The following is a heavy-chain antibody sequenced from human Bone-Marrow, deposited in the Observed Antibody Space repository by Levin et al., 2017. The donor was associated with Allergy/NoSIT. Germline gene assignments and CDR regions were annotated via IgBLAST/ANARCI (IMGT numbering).Heavy chain of an antibody. D-gene: IGHD5-12*01. CDR1: GGSFSGYY. J-gene: IGHJ4*02. Sequence: SETLSLTCAVYGGSFSGYYWSWIRQPPGKGLEWIGEINHSGNTNYNPSLKSRVTISVDTSKTQFSLKLSSVTAADTAVYYCARPGYSGHDIDHWGQGTLVTVSS. V-gene: IGHV4-34*01. CDR2: INHSGNT. CDR3: ARPGYSGHDIDH.